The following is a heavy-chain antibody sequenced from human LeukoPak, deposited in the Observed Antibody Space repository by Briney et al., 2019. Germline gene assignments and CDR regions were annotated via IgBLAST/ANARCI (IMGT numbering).Heavy chain of an antibody. Sequence: QPGGSLRLSCAASGFTFSSYAMSWVRQAPGKGLEWVSAISGSGGSTYYADSVKGRFTISRDNSKNTLYLQMNSLRAEDTAAYYCAKADSYYDSSGPFDYWGQGTLVTVSS. V-gene: IGHV3-23*01. D-gene: IGHD3-22*01. CDR3: AKADSYYDSSGPFDY. J-gene: IGHJ4*02. CDR1: GFTFSSYA. CDR2: ISGSGGST.